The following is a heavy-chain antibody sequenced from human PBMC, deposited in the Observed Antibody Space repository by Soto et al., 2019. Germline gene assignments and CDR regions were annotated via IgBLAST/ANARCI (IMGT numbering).Heavy chain of an antibody. CDR3: ARDPIPYCSGGSGYSISWFDP. D-gene: IGHD2-15*01. CDR1: GYTFTSYY. CDR2: INPSGGST. Sequence: ASVKVSCKASGYTFTSYYMHYVRRSPLQWLDWMGIINPSGGSTSYAQKFQGRVTMTRDMSTSTVYMELSSLRSEDMAVYYCARDPIPYCSGGSGYSISWFDPWGQGTLVTVSS. V-gene: IGHV1-46*01. J-gene: IGHJ5*02.